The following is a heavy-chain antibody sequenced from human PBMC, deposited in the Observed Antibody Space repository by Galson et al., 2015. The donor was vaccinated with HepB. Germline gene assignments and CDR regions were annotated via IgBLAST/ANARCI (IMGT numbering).Heavy chain of an antibody. Sequence: SLRLSCAASGFTFSSYAMSWVRQAPGKGLEWVSAISGSGGSTYYADSVKGRFTISRDNSKNTLYLQMNSLRAEDTAVYYCARSVKNDFWSGSYYYYYMDVWGKGTTVTVSS. J-gene: IGHJ6*03. V-gene: IGHV3-23*01. CDR3: ARSVKNDFWSGSYYYYYMDV. D-gene: IGHD3-3*01. CDR2: ISGSGGST. CDR1: GFTFSSYA.